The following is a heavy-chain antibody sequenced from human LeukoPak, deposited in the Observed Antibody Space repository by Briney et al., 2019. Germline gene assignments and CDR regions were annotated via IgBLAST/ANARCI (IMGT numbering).Heavy chain of an antibody. J-gene: IGHJ6*03. D-gene: IGHD3-10*01. CDR1: GYTFTGYY. CDR2: INPNSGGT. Sequence: ASVKVSCKASGYTFTGYYMHWVRQAPGQGLEWMGWINPNSGGTNYAQKFQGRVTMTRDTSISTAYMELSRLRSDDTAVYYCARDGVDYYGSGDMSGYYYYYMDVWGKGTTVTVSS. CDR3: ARDGVDYYGSGDMSGYYYYYMDV. V-gene: IGHV1-2*02.